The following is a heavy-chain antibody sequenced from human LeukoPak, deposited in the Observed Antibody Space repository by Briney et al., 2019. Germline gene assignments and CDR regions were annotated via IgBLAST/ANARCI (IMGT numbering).Heavy chain of an antibody. J-gene: IGHJ3*02. D-gene: IGHD3-22*01. CDR2: ISWNSGSI. CDR1: GFTFDDYA. CDR3: AKTEAFNYYDSSGYYYVGAFDI. V-gene: IGHV3-9*01. Sequence: GGSLRLSCAASGFTFDDYAMHWVRQAPGKGLEWVSGISWNSGSIGYADSVKGRFTFSRDNAKNSLYLQMNSLRAEDTAVYYCAKTEAFNYYDSSGYYYVGAFDIWGQGTMVTVSS.